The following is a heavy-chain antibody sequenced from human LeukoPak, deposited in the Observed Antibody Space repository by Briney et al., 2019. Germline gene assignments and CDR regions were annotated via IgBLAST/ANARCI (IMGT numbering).Heavy chain of an antibody. V-gene: IGHV3-11*04. Sequence: PGGSLRLSCVTSGFTFSDYYMSWISQAPGKGLEWVSYIGSTIYYADSVKGRFTISRDNAKNSLYLQMNSLRAEDTAVYYCARDRGIVGTTGYYYMDVWGKGTTVTVSS. D-gene: IGHD1-26*01. J-gene: IGHJ6*03. CDR1: GFTFSDYY. CDR2: IGSTI. CDR3: ARDRGIVGTTGYYYMDV.